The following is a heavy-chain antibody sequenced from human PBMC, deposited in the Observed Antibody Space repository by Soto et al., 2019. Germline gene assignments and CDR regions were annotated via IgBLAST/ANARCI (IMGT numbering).Heavy chain of an antibody. CDR3: ARDRSSSSWYQISYYYYGMDV. Sequence: SQTLSLTCAISGDSVSSNSAAWNWIRQSPSRGLEWLGRTYYRSKWYNDYAVSVKSRITINPDTSKNQFSLQLNSVTPEDTAVYYCARDRSSSSWYQISYYYYGMDVWGQGTTVT. CDR1: GDSVSSNSAA. D-gene: IGHD6-13*01. J-gene: IGHJ6*02. CDR2: TYYRSKWYN. V-gene: IGHV6-1*01.